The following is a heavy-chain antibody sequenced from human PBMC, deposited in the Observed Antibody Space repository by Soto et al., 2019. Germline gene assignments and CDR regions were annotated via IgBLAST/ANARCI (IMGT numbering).Heavy chain of an antibody. V-gene: IGHV2-70*04. CDR3: AKTGKDGSWFDP. D-gene: IGHD5-12*01. CDR1: GFSLSSSRMR. J-gene: IGHJ5*02. CDR2: IDWDDEK. Sequence: FGPTLVNPTHTLTLTCTFSGFSLSSSRMRVSWIRQPPGKPLEWLARIDWDDEKFYCTSLRTRLTISKDTSKNQVVPTMTNMDPVDTATYYCAKTGKDGSWFDPWGQGTLVTVSS.